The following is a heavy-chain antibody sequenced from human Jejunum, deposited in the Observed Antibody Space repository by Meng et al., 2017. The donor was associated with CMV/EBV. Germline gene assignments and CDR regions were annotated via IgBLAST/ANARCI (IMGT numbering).Heavy chain of an antibody. CDR3: VRSFLGVGDAFDI. V-gene: IGHV3-11*01. D-gene: IGHD1-26*01. CDR1: VFTFSHSS. CDR2: ISSSAPTV. J-gene: IGHJ3*02. Sequence: SVFTFSHSSMRWLRQSPRKGLECVSYISSSAPTVYYADSVKCRFTISRDNAKNSLYLQMDSQRSEDTAVYYCVRSFLGVGDAFDIWGQGTMVTVSS.